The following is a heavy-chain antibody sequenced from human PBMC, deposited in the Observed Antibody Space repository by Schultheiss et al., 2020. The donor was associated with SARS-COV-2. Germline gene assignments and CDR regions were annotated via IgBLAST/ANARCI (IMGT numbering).Heavy chain of an antibody. J-gene: IGHJ6*02. Sequence: SETLSLTCTVSGGSISSGGYYWSWIRQHPGKGLEWIGEINHSGSTNYNPSLKSRVTISVDTSKNQFSLKLSSVTAADTAVYYCARDFPGGKYYYYGMDVWGQGTTVTVSS. V-gene: IGHV4-39*07. D-gene: IGHD2-8*02. CDR1: GGSISSGGYY. CDR2: INHSGST. CDR3: ARDFPGGKYYYYGMDV.